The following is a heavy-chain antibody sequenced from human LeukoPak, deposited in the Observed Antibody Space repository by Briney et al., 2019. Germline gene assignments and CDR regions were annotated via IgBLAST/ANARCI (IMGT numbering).Heavy chain of an antibody. CDR3: ARDGDYGTGSYYRGCIDS. J-gene: IGHJ4*02. CDR2: IHPRSGDT. Sequence: ASVTVSFKASGYTFTNYGSSWVRQAPGQRLEWMGWIHPRSGDTTYAQKFQGRVTLTRDTSISTAYMDLSSLRSDDTAVYYCARDGDYGTGSYYRGCIDSWGQGTPVTVSP. D-gene: IGHD3-10*01. V-gene: IGHV1-2*02. CDR1: GYTFTNYG.